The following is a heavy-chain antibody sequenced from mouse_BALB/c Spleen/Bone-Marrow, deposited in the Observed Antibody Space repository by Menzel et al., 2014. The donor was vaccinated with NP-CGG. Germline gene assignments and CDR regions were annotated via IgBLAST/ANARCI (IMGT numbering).Heavy chain of an antibody. CDR1: GFTFXDYY. Sequence: EVHLVESGGGLVQPGGSLRLSCATSGFTFXDYYMSWVRQPPGKALEWLGFIRNKANGYTTEYSASVKGRFTISRDNSQSILYLQMNILRTEDSATYHCARDRNYGSSWYFDVWGAGTTVTVSS. CDR2: IRNKANGYTT. D-gene: IGHD1-1*01. J-gene: IGHJ1*01. CDR3: ARDRNYGSSWYFDV. V-gene: IGHV7-3*02.